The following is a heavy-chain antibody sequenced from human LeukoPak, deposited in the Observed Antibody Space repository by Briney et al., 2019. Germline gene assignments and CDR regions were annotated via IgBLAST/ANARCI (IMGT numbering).Heavy chain of an antibody. V-gene: IGHV4-61*02. CDR2: IYTSGST. J-gene: IGHJ3*02. Sequence: SQTLSLTCTVSGGSISSGSYYWSWIRQPAGKGLEWIGRIYTSGSTNYNPSLKSRVTISVDTSKNQFSLKLSSVTAADTAVYYCARYGDVDTAMVKAFDIWGQGTMVTVSS. CDR1: GGSISSGSYY. CDR3: ARYGDVDTAMVKAFDI. D-gene: IGHD5-18*01.